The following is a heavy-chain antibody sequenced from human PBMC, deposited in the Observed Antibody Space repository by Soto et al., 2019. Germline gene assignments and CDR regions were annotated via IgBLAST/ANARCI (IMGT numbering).Heavy chain of an antibody. CDR3: AKGPSYDILTGYDY. CDR1: GFTFSSYA. V-gene: IGHV3-23*01. Sequence: GGFLRLSCAASGFTFSSYAMSWVRQAPGKGLEWVSAISGSGGSTYYADSVKGRFTISRDNSKNTLYLQMNSLRAEDTAVYYCAKGPSYDILTGYDYWGQGTLVTVSS. J-gene: IGHJ4*02. CDR2: ISGSGGST. D-gene: IGHD3-9*01.